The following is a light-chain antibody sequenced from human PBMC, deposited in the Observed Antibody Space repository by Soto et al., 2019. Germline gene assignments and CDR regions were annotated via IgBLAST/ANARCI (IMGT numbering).Light chain of an antibody. V-gene: IGLV2-8*01. CDR2: EVS. J-gene: IGLJ1*01. Sequence: QSALTQPPSASGSPGQSVTISCTGTSSDVGGYKYVSWYQQHPGKVPKLMIYEVSKRPSGVPDRFSGSKSGNTASLTVSGLQDEDEADYYCSSYAGSNIDYVFGTGTKLTVL. CDR1: SSDVGGYKY. CDR3: SSYAGSNIDYV.